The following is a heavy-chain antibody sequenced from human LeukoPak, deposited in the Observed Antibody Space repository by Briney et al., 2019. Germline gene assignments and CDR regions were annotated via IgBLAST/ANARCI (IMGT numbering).Heavy chain of an antibody. J-gene: IGHJ6*02. Sequence: SETLSLTCTVSGGSMSDFYWGWIRQPPGRGLEYIGYVYDSGTADYNPSLKSRVTISLDTSSNQFSLILTSVTAADTAVYYCARHETYYYGMDVWGQGTTVTVSS. CDR2: VYDSGTA. CDR1: GGSMSDFY. V-gene: IGHV4-59*08. CDR3: ARHETYYYGMDV.